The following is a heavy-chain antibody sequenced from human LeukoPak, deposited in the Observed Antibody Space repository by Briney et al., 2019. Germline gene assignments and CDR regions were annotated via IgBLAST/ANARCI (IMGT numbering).Heavy chain of an antibody. J-gene: IGHJ4*02. D-gene: IGHD3-22*01. Sequence: AASVTVSCKVSGYTLTELSMHWVRQAPGKGLEWMGGFDPENGETIYAQKFQGRVTMTEDTSTDTAYMELSSLRSEDTAVYYCATVGATKDSSGYSGFDYWGQGTLVTVSS. CDR3: ATVGATKDSSGYSGFDY. CDR2: FDPENGET. V-gene: IGHV1-24*01. CDR1: GYTLTELS.